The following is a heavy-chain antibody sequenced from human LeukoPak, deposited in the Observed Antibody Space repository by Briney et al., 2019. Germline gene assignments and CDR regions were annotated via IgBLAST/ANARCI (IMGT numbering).Heavy chain of an antibody. CDR2: IIPMFNTA. V-gene: IGHV1-69*05. CDR3: VRGRDGYKYFDN. Sequence: SVKVSCKASGGIFSNFAISWVRQAPGQGLEWMGRIIPMFNTAKYAQKLQDRVTISTDESTSTAYMELSSLRSEDTAVYYCVRGRDGYKYFDNWGQGTLVTVSS. CDR1: GGIFSNFA. D-gene: IGHD5-24*01. J-gene: IGHJ4*02.